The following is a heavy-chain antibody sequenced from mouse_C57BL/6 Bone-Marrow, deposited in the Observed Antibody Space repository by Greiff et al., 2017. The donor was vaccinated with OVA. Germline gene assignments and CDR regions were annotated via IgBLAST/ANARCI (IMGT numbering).Heavy chain of an antibody. J-gene: IGHJ1*03. Sequence: VQLQQSGAELARPGASVKLSCKASGYTFTSYGISWVKQSTGQGLEWIGEIYPRSGNTYYNEKFKGKATLTADKSSSTAYMELRSLTSEDSAVYFCARQGGAGNWYFDVWGTGTTVTVSS. CDR2: IYPRSGNT. D-gene: IGHD1-1*02. V-gene: IGHV1-81*01. CDR3: ARQGGAGNWYFDV. CDR1: GYTFTSYG.